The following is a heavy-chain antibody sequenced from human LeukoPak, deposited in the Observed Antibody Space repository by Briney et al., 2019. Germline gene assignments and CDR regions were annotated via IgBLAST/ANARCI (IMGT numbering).Heavy chain of an antibody. Sequence: SVKVSCKASGGTFSSYAISWVRQAPGQGLEWMGRIIPIFGTANYAQKFQGRVTITTDESTSTAYMELSSLRSEDTAVYYCARAPGIAAALAYWGQGTLVTVSS. J-gene: IGHJ4*02. CDR2: IIPIFGTA. CDR3: ARAPGIAAALAY. D-gene: IGHD6-25*01. CDR1: GGTFSSYA. V-gene: IGHV1-69*05.